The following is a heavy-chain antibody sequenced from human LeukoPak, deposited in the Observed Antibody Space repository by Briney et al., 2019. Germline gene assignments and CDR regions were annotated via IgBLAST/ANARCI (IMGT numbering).Heavy chain of an antibody. Sequence: GGSLRLSCAASGFTVSSNYMSWVRQAPGKGLEWVANIKQDGSEKYYVDSVKGRFTISRDNAKNSLYLQMNSLRAEDTAVYYCARSTSCSCWGQGTLVTVSS. CDR3: ARSTSCSC. V-gene: IGHV3-7*01. D-gene: IGHD2-2*01. CDR2: IKQDGSEK. J-gene: IGHJ4*02. CDR1: GFTVSSNY.